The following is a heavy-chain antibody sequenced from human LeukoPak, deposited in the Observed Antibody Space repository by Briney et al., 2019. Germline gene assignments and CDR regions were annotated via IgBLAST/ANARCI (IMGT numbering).Heavy chain of an antibody. Sequence: PGGSLRLSCAASGFTFSSYDMHWVRQATGKGLEWVSAIETAGDTYYADSVKGRFTISRENAKNSLYLQMNSLRAEDTAVYYCAELGITMIGGVWGKGTTVTISS. CDR1: GFTFSSYD. D-gene: IGHD3-10*02. V-gene: IGHV3-13*01. CDR2: IETAGDT. J-gene: IGHJ6*04. CDR3: AELGITMIGGV.